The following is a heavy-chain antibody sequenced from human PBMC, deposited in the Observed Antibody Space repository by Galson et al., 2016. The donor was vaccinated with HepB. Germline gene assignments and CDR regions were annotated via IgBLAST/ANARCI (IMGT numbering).Heavy chain of an antibody. CDR1: GVFISGSSYY. V-gene: IGHV4-39*01. D-gene: IGHD3-10*01. Sequence: SETLSLTCTVSGVFISGSSYYWGWVRQPPGKSLEWIGSLFDSDNTYYRPSLKSRVTISVDISKNQFSLKLTSVTAADTAVYYCARLPRAYYSETGGWGQGTLVIVSS. J-gene: IGHJ4*02. CDR3: ARLPRAYYSETGG. CDR2: LFDSDNT.